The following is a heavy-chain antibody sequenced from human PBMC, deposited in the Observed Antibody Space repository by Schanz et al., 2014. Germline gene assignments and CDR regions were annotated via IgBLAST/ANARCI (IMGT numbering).Heavy chain of an antibody. D-gene: IGHD2-2*01. J-gene: IGHJ4*02. V-gene: IGHV3-23*01. Sequence: EVHLLESGGGLVQPGGSLRLSCAASGFTFSNHALSWVRQAPGKGLEWVSGIGGSGDSTHYADSVKGRFIISRDNAKNSLFLQMNSLSAEDTAVYDCAKVAPAATYLDSWGLGTLVTVSS. CDR3: AKVAPAATYLDS. CDR2: IGGSGDST. CDR1: GFTFSNHA.